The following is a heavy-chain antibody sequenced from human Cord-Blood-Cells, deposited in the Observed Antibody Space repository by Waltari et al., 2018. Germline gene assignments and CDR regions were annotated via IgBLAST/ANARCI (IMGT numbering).Heavy chain of an antibody. V-gene: IGHV1-2*02. CDR1: GYTFTGYY. CDR3: ARLGGGMRRHDYFPNDY. Sequence: QVQLVQSGAEVKKPGASVKVSCKASGYTFTGYYMHWVRQAPGQGLEWMGWINPNRGGTNNAQKFQGRVTMTRDTSISTAYMELSRLRSDDTAVYYCARLGGGMRRHDYFPNDYWGQGTLVTVSS. J-gene: IGHJ4*02. D-gene: IGHD3-16*01. CDR2: INPNRGGT.